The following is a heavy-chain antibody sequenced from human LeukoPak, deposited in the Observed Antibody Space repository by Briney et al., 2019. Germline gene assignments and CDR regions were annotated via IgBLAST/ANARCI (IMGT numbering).Heavy chain of an antibody. V-gene: IGHV3-9*03. J-gene: IGHJ5*02. Sequence: GGSLRLSCAASGFTFDDYAMHWVRQAPGKGLELVSGISWNSGSIGYADSVKGRFTISRDNAKNSLYLQMNSLRAEDMALYYCAKGNRQWLNLNWFDPWGQGTLVTVSS. CDR2: ISWNSGSI. CDR1: GFTFDDYA. CDR3: AKGNRQWLNLNWFDP. D-gene: IGHD6-19*01.